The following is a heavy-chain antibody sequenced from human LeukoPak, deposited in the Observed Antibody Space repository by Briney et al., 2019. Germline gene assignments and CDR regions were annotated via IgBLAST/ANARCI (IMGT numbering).Heavy chain of an antibody. CDR2: IRRDGEVK. CDR3: ASKWYCGGDCYYQIDF. J-gene: IGHJ4*02. D-gene: IGHD2-21*02. V-gene: IGHV3-30*02. CDR1: GFTFSSFG. Sequence: GGSLRLSCAASGFTFSSFGMHWVRQVPGKGLEWVAFIRRDGEVKYYADSVKGRFTISRDNSKNTVYLQLNSLRTEDTALYYCASKWYCGGDCYYQIDFWGQGTLVTVSS.